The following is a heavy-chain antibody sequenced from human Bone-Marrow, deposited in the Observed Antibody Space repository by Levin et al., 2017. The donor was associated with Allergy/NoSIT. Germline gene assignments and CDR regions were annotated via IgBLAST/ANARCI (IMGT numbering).Heavy chain of an antibody. CDR2: MSYDESKN. V-gene: IGHV3-30*18. CDR3: AKAKDQYGSGGSTYYFYMDA. J-gene: IGHJ6*03. Sequence: GESLKISCAASGFIFSNYGIHWVRQAPGKGLEWVAVMSYDESKNYYAESVKGRFTISRDNSKNTLYLQMNSLRTEDTAVYYCAKAKDQYGSGGSTYYFYMDAWGKGTTVTVSS. CDR1: GFIFSNYG. D-gene: IGHD3-10*01.